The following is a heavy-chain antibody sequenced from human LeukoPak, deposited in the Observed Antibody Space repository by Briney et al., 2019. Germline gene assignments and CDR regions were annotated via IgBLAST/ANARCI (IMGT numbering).Heavy chain of an antibody. CDR2: INHSGST. V-gene: IGHV4-39*07. D-gene: IGHD3-9*01. J-gene: IGHJ6*03. CDR3: ARRGLRYFAHYYYMDV. CDR1: GGSISSSSYY. Sequence: PSETLSLTCTVSGGSISSSSYYWGWIRQPPGKGLEWIGEINHSGSTNYNPSLKSRVTISVDTSNNQFSLKLSSVTAADTAVYYCARRGLRYFAHYYYMDVWGKGTTVTIS.